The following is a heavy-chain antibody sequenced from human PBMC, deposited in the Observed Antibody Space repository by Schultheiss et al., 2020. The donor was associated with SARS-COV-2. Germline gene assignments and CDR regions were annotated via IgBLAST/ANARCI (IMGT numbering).Heavy chain of an antibody. CDR2: INPSGGST. D-gene: IGHD3-22*01. CDR1: GGTFSSYA. Sequence: ASVKVSCKASGGTFSSYAISWVRQAPGQGLEWMGIINPSGGSTSYAQKFQGRVTMTRDTSTSTVYMELSSLRSEDTAVYYCARGRAVVINFHDVDYYYYYGMDVWGQGTTVTVSS. CDR3: ARGRAVVINFHDVDYYYYYGMDV. V-gene: IGHV1-46*01. J-gene: IGHJ6*02.